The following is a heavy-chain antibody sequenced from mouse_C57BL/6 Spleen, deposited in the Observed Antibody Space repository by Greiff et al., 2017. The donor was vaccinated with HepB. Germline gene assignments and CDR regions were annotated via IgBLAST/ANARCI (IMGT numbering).Heavy chain of an antibody. Sequence: QVQLQQPGAELVRPGTSVKLSCKASGYTFTSYWMHWVKQRPGQGLEWIGVIDPSDSYTNYNQKFKGKATLTVDTSSSTAYMQLSSLTSEDSAVYYCARHYSNYVDYFDYWGQGTTLTVSS. CDR2: IDPSDSYT. D-gene: IGHD2-5*01. CDR1: GYTFTSYW. CDR3: ARHYSNYVDYFDY. V-gene: IGHV1-59*01. J-gene: IGHJ2*01.